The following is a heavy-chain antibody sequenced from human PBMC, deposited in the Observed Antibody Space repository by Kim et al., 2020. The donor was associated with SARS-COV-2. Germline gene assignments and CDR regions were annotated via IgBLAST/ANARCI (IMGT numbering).Heavy chain of an antibody. D-gene: IGHD3-22*01. V-gene: IGHV3-23*01. CDR2: ISGSGGST. J-gene: IGHJ4*02. CDR1: GFTFSSYA. CDR3: AKDSYDSSGYYYFVPLTFPDY. Sequence: GGSLRLSCAASGFTFSSYAMSWVRQAPGKGLEWVSAISGSGGSTYYADSVKGRFTISRDNSKNTLYLQMNSLRAEDTAVYYCAKDSYDSSGYYYFVPLTFPDYWGQGTLVTVSS.